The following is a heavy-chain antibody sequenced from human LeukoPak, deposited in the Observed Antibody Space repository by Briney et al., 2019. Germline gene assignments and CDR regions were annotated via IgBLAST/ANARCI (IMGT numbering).Heavy chain of an antibody. CDR3: ARDPYSGNYGTYYYYYMDV. CDR2: ITSSGTYT. Sequence: PGGSLRLSCADSGFTFSNYNMNWVRQAPGKSMEWVSSITSSGTYTFYADSVKGRFTISRDNAKNSLYLQMDSLGPEDTAVYYCARDPYSGNYGTYYYYYMDVWGKGTTVTVSS. D-gene: IGHD1-26*01. V-gene: IGHV3-21*01. CDR1: GFTFSNYN. J-gene: IGHJ6*03.